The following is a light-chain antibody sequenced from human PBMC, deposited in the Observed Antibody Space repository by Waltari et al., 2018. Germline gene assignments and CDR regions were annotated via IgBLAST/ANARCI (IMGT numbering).Light chain of an antibody. Sequence: QSALTQPASVSGSPGQSITISCTGTSSDVGDYNYVSWYQQHPGKAPNLMIYDVTKRPSGVSNRFSGSKSGNTASLTISGLQAEDEGDYYCCSYAGSSTFAFGGGTKLTVL. CDR1: SSDVGDYNY. CDR3: CSYAGSSTFA. V-gene: IGLV2-23*02. CDR2: DVT. J-gene: IGLJ2*01.